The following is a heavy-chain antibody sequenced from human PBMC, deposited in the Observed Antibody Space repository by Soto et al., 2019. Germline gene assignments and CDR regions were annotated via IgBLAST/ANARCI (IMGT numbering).Heavy chain of an antibody. D-gene: IGHD1-26*01. CDR2: IYHAGST. CDR3: ARGPPIVGNTTPLDS. J-gene: IGHJ4*02. V-gene: IGHV4-4*02. CDR1: GGSITNSNW. Sequence: SETLSLTCTVSGGSITNSNWWSWVRLPPAKGLEWIGDIYHAGSTKYNPSLERRVTISVDTSNNQFALTLTSVTAADTAVYFCARGPPIVGNTTPLDSWGQGTLVTVSS.